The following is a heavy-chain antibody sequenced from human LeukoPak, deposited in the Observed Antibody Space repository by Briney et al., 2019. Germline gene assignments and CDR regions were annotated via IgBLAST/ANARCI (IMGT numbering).Heavy chain of an antibody. V-gene: IGHV3-30*18. D-gene: IGHD6-19*01. CDR2: ISYDGSNK. J-gene: IGHJ4*02. CDR3: VKDHRVRAGSVDY. CDR1: GFTFSSYG. Sequence: GRSLRLSCAASGFTFSSYGMHWVRQAPGKGLEWVAVISYDGSNKYYADSVKGRFTISRDNSKNTLYLQMNSLRAEDTAVYYCVKDHRVRAGSVDYWGQGTLVTVSS.